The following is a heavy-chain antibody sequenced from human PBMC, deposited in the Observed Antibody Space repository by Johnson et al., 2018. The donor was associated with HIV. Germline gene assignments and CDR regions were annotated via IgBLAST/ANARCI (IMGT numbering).Heavy chain of an antibody. Sequence: VQLVESGGGVVRPGGSLRLSCAASGFTFNDYGMSWVRQVPGKGLEWVSGINWNGGNTGYVESVKGRFTISRDNAKNSLFLQMNSLRVEDTALYYCARDVIVGGGSGDCYSTHWGQGTMVTVSS. J-gene: IGHJ3*01. V-gene: IGHV3-20*04. CDR2: INWNGGNT. CDR1: GFTFNDYG. D-gene: IGHD2-21*02. CDR3: ARDVIVGGGSGDCYSTH.